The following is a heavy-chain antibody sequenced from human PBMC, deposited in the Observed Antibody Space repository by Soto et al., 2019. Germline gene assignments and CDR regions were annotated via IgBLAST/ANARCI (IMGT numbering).Heavy chain of an antibody. J-gene: IGHJ3*02. CDR2: VNHSGDT. V-gene: IGHV4-34*02. CDR1: RGSFSGFC. CDR3: ARAPYYYGSGSSDAFDI. Sequence: QVQLQQWGAGLLKPSETLSLTCTIYRGSFSGFCWNWVRQPPGKGLEWIGEVNHSGDTMYNPSLKSRVSISIDMSKNQFSLRLTSVIAADTAVYYCARAPYYYGSGSSDAFDIWGQGTAVTVSS. D-gene: IGHD3-10*01.